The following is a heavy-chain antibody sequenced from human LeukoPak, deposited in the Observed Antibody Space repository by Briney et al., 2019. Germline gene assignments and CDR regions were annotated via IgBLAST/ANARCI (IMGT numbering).Heavy chain of an antibody. CDR3: STDPRLLIY. J-gene: IGHJ4*01. CDR1: GFSFSDSY. Sequence: PGGSLRLSCVVSGFSFSDSYMTWLRQTPGKGLESLAYISGSGSDIYYADSVKGRFTISRDNAKNSLYLQMNSLRPEDTALYYCSTDPRLLIYWGHGTLVTVSS. V-gene: IGHV3-11*01. D-gene: IGHD2-8*01. CDR2: ISGSGSDI.